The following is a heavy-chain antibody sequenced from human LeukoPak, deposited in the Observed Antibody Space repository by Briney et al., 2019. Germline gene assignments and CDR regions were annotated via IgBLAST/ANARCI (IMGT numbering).Heavy chain of an antibody. Sequence: GGSLRLSCAASGFTFSSYEMNWVRQAPGKGLEWVSYISSSGSTIYYADSVNGRFTISRDNAKNSLYLQMNSLRAEDTAVYYCARVWGADNNAFDIWGQGKMVTVSS. CDR3: ARVWGADNNAFDI. CDR2: ISSSGSTI. CDR1: GFTFSSYE. J-gene: IGHJ3*02. D-gene: IGHD1-1*01. V-gene: IGHV3-48*03.